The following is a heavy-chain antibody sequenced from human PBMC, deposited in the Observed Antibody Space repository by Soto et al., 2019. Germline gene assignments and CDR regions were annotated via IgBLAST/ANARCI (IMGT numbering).Heavy chain of an antibody. CDR2: IKSKTDGGTT. V-gene: IGHV3-15*01. CDR1: GFTFSNAW. CDR3: TTEARAGAFDI. J-gene: IGHJ3*02. D-gene: IGHD3-10*01. Sequence: GGSLRLSCAASGFTFSNAWMSWVRQAPGKGLEWGGRIKSKTDGGTTDYAAPVKGRFTISRDDSKNTLYLQMNSLKTEDTAVYYCTTEARAGAFDIWGQGTMVTVSS.